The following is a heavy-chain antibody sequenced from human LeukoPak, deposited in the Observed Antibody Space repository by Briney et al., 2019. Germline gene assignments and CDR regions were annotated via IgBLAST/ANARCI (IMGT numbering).Heavy chain of an antibody. CDR1: GFTFSSYG. CDR3: ARAYCSSTSCYTRWLDP. Sequence: GGSLRLSCAASGFTFSSYGMHWVRQAPGKGLEWVAFIRYDGSNKYYADSVKGRFTISRDNAKNTMYLQMNSLRAEDTAVYYCARAYCSSTSCYTRWLDPWGQGTLVTVSS. D-gene: IGHD2-2*02. V-gene: IGHV3-30*02. J-gene: IGHJ5*02. CDR2: IRYDGSNK.